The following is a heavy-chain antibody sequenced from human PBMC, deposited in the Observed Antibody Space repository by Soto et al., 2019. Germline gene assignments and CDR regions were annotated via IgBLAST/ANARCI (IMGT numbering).Heavy chain of an antibody. CDR2: IYYSGST. J-gene: IGHJ5*02. D-gene: IGHD3-3*01. Sequence: SETLSLTCTFSGGSISSSSYYWGWIRQPPGKGLEWIGSIYYSGSTYYNPSLKSRVTISVDTSKNQFSLKLSSVTAADTAVYYCASLRVITIFSNWFDPWGQGTLVTVSS. CDR3: ASLRVITIFSNWFDP. CDR1: GGSISSSSYY. V-gene: IGHV4-39*01.